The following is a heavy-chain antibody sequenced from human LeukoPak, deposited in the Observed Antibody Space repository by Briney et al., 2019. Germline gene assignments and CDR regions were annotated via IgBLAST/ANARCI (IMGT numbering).Heavy chain of an antibody. D-gene: IGHD3-22*01. CDR2: ISDRGHNT. Sequence: PGGTLTLSCAASGFTFSAYGMTWLRQAPGKGLEWVSHISDRGHNTYYAHSVKGRFTISRDNAKDTLYLQINSLRPEDTAVYYCARDGGDSSGYYWGLGYWGQGTLVPVSS. J-gene: IGHJ4*02. CDR3: ARDGGDSSGYYWGLGY. V-gene: IGHV3-23*01. CDR1: GFTFSAYG.